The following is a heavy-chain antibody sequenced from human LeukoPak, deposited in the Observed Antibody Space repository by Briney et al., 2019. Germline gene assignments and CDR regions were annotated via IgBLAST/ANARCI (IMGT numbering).Heavy chain of an antibody. J-gene: IGHJ6*02. Sequence: GGSLRLSCAASGFRFTDYSMSWVRQAPGRGLEWVAGLGRSGEYKYYADSVKGRFTISRDNSKDTVSLQMNSLRAEDSAIYFCVKDRPCETCMPMDAWGQGTTVTVSS. V-gene: IGHV3-23*01. CDR1: GFRFTDYS. D-gene: IGHD2-2*01. CDR3: VKDRPCETCMPMDA. CDR2: LGRSGEYK.